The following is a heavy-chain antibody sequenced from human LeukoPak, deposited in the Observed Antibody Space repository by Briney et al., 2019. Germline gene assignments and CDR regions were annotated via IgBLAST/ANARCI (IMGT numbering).Heavy chain of an antibody. CDR2: INWNGGST. CDR3: AREGGVGGGNSFVDAFDI. CDR1: GFTFDDYG. D-gene: IGHD4-23*01. V-gene: IGHV3-20*04. Sequence: PGGSLRLACAASGFTFDDYGMSWVRQAPGKGLEWVSGINWNGGSTGYADSVKGRFTISRDNAKNSLYLQMNSLRAEDTALYYCAREGGVGGGNSFVDAFDIWGQGTMVTVSS. J-gene: IGHJ3*02.